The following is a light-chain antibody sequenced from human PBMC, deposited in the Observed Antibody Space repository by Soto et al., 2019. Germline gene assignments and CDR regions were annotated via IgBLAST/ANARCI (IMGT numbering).Light chain of an antibody. Sequence: PGERATLSCRASQRVAGNYLAWYRQKPGQAPSLLISGSSTRATGLPDRFSGSGSGTDFTLTISRLEPEDFAVYYCQQYGSSPPWTFGQGTKVEI. CDR2: GSS. J-gene: IGKJ1*01. CDR1: QRVAGNY. V-gene: IGKV3-20*01. CDR3: QQYGSSPPWT.